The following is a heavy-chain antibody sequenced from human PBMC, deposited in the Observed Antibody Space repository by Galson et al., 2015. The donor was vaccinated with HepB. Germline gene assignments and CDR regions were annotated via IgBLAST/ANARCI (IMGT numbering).Heavy chain of an antibody. Sequence: SVKVSCKASGYTSTSYAMHWVRQAPGQRLEWMGWINAGKGNTKYSQEFQGRVTITRDTSTSTAYMELSSLRSEDTAVYYCARDIVRLDPWGQGTLVTVSS. CDR1: GYTSTSYA. V-gene: IGHV1-3*01. CDR3: ARDIVRLDP. J-gene: IGHJ5*02. D-gene: IGHD2/OR15-2a*01. CDR2: INAGKGNT.